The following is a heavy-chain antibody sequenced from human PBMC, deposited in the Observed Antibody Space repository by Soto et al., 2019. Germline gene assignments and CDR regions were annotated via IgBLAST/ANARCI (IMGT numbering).Heavy chain of an antibody. J-gene: IGHJ4*02. Sequence: GESLKISCQGSGYSFTNYWIGWVRQLPGTGLEWLGIIYPGNSNTRYSPSFEGQVTMSADKSINTAYLQWSSLRASDTAIYFCARPSDVGLASSFEYWGQGTQVTVSS. V-gene: IGHV5-51*01. CDR2: IYPGNSNT. CDR1: GYSFTNYW. CDR3: ARPSDVGLASSFEY.